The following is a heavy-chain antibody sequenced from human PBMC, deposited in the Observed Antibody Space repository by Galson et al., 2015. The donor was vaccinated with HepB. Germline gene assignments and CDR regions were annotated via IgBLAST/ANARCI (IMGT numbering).Heavy chain of an antibody. J-gene: IGHJ4*02. CDR1: GYTFTGYY. CDR3: ASTGKDSSSATFDY. Sequence: SVKVSCKASGYTFTGYYMHWVRQAPGQGLEWMGWINPNSGGTNYAQKFQGWVTMTRDTSISTAYMELSRLRSDDTAVYYCASTGKDSSSATFDYWGQGTLVTVSS. D-gene: IGHD6-6*01. V-gene: IGHV1-2*04. CDR2: INPNSGGT.